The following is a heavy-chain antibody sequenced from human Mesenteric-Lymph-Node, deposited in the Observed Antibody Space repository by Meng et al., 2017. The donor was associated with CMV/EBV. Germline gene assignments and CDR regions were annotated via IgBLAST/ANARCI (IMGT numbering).Heavy chain of an antibody. CDR2: ISHSGYT. CDR3: VRVPARGSVTSSGSYWYFDL. D-gene: IGHD3-10*01. J-gene: IGHJ2*01. V-gene: IGHV4-31*02. Sequence: SGDYYWSWIRQYAGKGLEWIEYISHSGYTFYNPSLKSRLTISVDTSQNQFSLKMSSVTAADTAVYYCVRVPARGSVTSSGSYWYFDLWGRGTLVTVSS. CDR1: SGDYY.